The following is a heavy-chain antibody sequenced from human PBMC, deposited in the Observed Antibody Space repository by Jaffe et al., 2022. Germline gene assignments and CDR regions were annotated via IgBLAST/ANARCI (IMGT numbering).Heavy chain of an antibody. CDR1: GFTFSSYG. J-gene: IGHJ3*02. CDR3: AKTLDGRTAYYAFDI. D-gene: IGHD1-26*01. V-gene: IGHV3-30*02. Sequence: QVQLVESGGGVVQPGGSLRLSCAASGFTFSSYGMHWVRQAPGKGLEWVAFIRYDGSNKYYADSVKGRFTISRDNSKNTLYLQMNSLRAEDTAVYYCAKTLDGRTAYYAFDIWGQGTMVTVSS. CDR2: IRYDGSNK.